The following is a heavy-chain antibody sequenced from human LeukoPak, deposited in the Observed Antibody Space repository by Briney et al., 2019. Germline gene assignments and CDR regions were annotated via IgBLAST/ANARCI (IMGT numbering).Heavy chain of an antibody. CDR1: GGSISSYY. V-gene: IGHV4-59*01. CDR3: ARETAGYYGSGSYVDY. D-gene: IGHD3-10*01. J-gene: IGHJ4*02. Sequence: SETLSLTCTVSGGSISSYYWSWIRQPPGKGLEWIGYIYYSGSTNYNPSLTSRVTISVDTSKTQFSLKLSSVTAADTAVYYCARETAGYYGSGSYVDYWGQGTLVTVSS. CDR2: IYYSGST.